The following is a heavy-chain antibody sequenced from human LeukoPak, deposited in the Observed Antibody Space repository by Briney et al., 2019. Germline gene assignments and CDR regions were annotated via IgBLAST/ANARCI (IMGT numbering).Heavy chain of an antibody. CDR3: ARVVGAEFDY. V-gene: IGHV4-34*01. CDR2: INHSGST. Sequence: SETLSLTCAVYGGSFSGYYWSWIRQPPGKGPEWIGEINHSGSTNYNPSLKSRVTISVDTSKNQFSLKLSSVTAADTAVYYCARVVGAEFDYWGQGTLVTVSS. CDR1: GGSFSGYY. J-gene: IGHJ4*02. D-gene: IGHD1-26*01.